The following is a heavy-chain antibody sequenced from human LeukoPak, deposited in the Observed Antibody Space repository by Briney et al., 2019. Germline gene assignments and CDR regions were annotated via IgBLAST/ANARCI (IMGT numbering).Heavy chain of an antibody. CDR1: GGSISSYY. Sequence: SETLSLTCTVSGGSISSYYWSWIRQPPGKGLEWIGYIYYSGSTNYNPSLKSRVTISVDTSKNQFSLKLSSVTAADTAVYYCARGTGPQYGGRPDYWGQGTLVTVSS. CDR2: IYYSGST. CDR3: ARGTGPQYGGRPDY. J-gene: IGHJ4*02. V-gene: IGHV4-59*08. D-gene: IGHD4-23*01.